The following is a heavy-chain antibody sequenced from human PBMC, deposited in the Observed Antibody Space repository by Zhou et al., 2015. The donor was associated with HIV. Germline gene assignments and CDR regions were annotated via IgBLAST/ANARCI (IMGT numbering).Heavy chain of an antibody. D-gene: IGHD4-17*01. J-gene: IGHJ4*02. V-gene: IGHV3-30*02. CDR1: GFTFSSYG. Sequence: QVQLVESGGGVVQPGRSLRLSCAASGFTFSSYGMHWVRQAPGKGLEWVAFIRYDGSNKYYADSVKGRFTISRDNSKNTLYLQMNSLRAEDTAVYYCAKGDYEDSWGQGTLVTVSS. CDR2: IRYDGSNK. CDR3: AKGDYEDS.